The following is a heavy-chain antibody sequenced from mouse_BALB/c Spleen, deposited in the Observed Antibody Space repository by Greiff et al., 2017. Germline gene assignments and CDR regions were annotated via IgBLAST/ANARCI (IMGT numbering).Heavy chain of an antibody. D-gene: IGHD2-12*01. V-gene: IGHV5-6-4*01. CDR1: GFTFSSYT. J-gene: IGHJ3*01. CDR3: TRDPSYDNFAY. CDR2: ISSGGSYT. Sequence: EVKLVESGGGLVKPGGSLKLSCAASGFTFSSYTMSWVRQTPEKRLEWVATISSGGSYTYYPDSVKGRFTISRDNAKNTLYLQMSSLKSEDTAMYYCTRDPSYDNFAYWGQGTLVTVSA.